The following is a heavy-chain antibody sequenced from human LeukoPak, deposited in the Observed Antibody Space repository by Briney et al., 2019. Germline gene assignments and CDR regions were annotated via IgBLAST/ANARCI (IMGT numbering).Heavy chain of an antibody. Sequence: SETLSLTCTVSGDSISSYYWSWIRQPAGKGLEWIGRIYTSGSTNYNPSLKSRVIMSVDTSKNQFSLKLSSVTAADTAVYYCARDSMTTVTTYWFYFQHWGQGTLVTVSS. V-gene: IGHV4-4*07. CDR2: IYTSGST. D-gene: IGHD4-17*01. J-gene: IGHJ1*01. CDR1: GDSISSYY. CDR3: ARDSMTTVTTYWFYFQH.